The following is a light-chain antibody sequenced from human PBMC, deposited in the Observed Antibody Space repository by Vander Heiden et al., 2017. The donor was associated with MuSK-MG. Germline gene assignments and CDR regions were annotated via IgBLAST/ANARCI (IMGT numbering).Light chain of an antibody. V-gene: IGKV2-28*01. J-gene: IGKJ2*01. Sequence: DIVMTQSPLSLPVTPGEPASISCRSSQSLLHSNGYNYLDWYLQKPGQSPQLLIYLGSNRASGVPDRFSDSGSGTDFTLKISRVEAEDVGVYYCKQALQTPRTFGQGTKMDIK. CDR1: QSLLHSNGYNY. CDR2: LGS. CDR3: KQALQTPRT.